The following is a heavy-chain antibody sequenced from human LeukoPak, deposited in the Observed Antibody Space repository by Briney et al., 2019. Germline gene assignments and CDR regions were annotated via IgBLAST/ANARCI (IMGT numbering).Heavy chain of an antibody. D-gene: IGHD6-13*01. CDR2: ISGSGGST. CDR1: GFTFSSYA. J-gene: IGHJ4*02. Sequence: TGGSLRLSCAASGFTFSSYAMSWVRQAPGKGLEWVSAISGSGGSTYYADSVKGRFTISRDNSKNTLYLQMNSLRAEDTAVYYCARDRIAAAGNFLAYWGQGTLVTVSS. V-gene: IGHV3-23*01. CDR3: ARDRIAAAGNFLAY.